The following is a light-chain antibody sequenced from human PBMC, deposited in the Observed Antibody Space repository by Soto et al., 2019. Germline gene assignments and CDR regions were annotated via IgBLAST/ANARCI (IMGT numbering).Light chain of an antibody. J-gene: IGLJ2*01. CDR1: NIGSKS. CDR2: YDS. V-gene: IGLV3-21*04. Sequence: SYELTQPPSVSVAPGKTARITCGGNNIGSKSVHWYQQKPGQAPVLVIYYDSDRPSGIPERFSGSNSGNTATLTISRVEAGDEADYYCQVWDSSSDHPGHVVFGGGTKLTVL. CDR3: QVWDSSSDHPGHVV.